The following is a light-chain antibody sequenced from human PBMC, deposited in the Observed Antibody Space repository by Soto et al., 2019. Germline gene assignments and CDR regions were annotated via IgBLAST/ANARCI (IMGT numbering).Light chain of an antibody. CDR3: SSYTSSSTLSTYV. J-gene: IGLJ1*01. V-gene: IGLV2-14*03. Sequence: QSALIQPASVSGSPGQSIPISCTGTSSDVGVYNYVSWYQHHPGKAPKLMIYDVSNRPSGVSNRFSGSKSGNTASLIISGLQAEDEADYYCSSYTSSSTLSTYVFGTGTKVTVL. CDR2: DVS. CDR1: SSDVGVYNY.